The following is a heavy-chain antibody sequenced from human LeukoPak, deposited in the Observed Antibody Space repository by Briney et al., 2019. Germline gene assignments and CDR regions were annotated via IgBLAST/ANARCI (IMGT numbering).Heavy chain of an antibody. J-gene: IGHJ4*02. Sequence: GGSLRLSCAASGFTFSSYWMSWVRQAPGKGLEWVSAISGSGGSTYYADSVKGRFTISRDNSKNTLYLQMNSLRAEDTAVYYCAKDRGIAARRGHFDYWGQGTLVTVSS. CDR3: AKDRGIAARRGHFDY. CDR2: ISGSGGST. V-gene: IGHV3-23*01. CDR1: GFTFSSYW. D-gene: IGHD6-6*01.